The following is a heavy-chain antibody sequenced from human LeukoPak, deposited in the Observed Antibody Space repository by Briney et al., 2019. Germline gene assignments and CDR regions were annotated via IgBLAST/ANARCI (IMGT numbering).Heavy chain of an antibody. J-gene: IGHJ5*02. CDR1: GFTFSNYG. V-gene: IGHV3-23*01. CDR3: AKDLSPAAA. Sequence: GGSLRLSCAASGFTFSNYGMSWVRQAPGRGLEWVSAISGSASNTYYADSVKGRFTISRDNSKNTLSLQMNNLRDEDTAVYYCAKDLSPAAAWGQGTLVTVSS. D-gene: IGHD6-25*01. CDR2: ISGSASNT.